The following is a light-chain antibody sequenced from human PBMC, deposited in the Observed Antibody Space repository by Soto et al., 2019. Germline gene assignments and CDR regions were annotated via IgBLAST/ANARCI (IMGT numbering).Light chain of an antibody. Sequence: EIVMTQSPATLSVSPGERATLSCRASQSVSSNLAWYQQKPGQAPRLLIYGASTRSTGIPARFSGSESGTEFTLTICSLQSEDFAVYGCQQYNNWPPITFGQGTGLEIK. J-gene: IGKJ5*01. CDR2: GAS. V-gene: IGKV3-15*01. CDR1: QSVSSN. CDR3: QQYNNWPPIT.